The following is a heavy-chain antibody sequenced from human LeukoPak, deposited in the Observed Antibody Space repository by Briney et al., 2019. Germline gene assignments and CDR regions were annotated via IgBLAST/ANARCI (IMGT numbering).Heavy chain of an antibody. V-gene: IGHV3-23*01. CDR1: GFTFSIYG. J-gene: IGHJ4*02. CDR3: TKGRTTTVRFLIDF. CDR2: ISGSGGTT. Sequence: GGSVRLSSAACGFTFSIYGMSGVGQARGRGGEGVSAISGSGGTTYYADSVKGRFTISRDNSKNTLYLQMNSLRAEDTAIYYCTKGRTTTVRFLIDFWGQGTLVTVSS. D-gene: IGHD4-17*01.